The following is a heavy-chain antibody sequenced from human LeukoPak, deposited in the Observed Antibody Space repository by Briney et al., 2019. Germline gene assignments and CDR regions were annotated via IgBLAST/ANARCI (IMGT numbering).Heavy chain of an antibody. J-gene: IGHJ3*02. V-gene: IGHV1-69*05. Sequence: SVKVSCKASGGTFSSYAISWVRQAPGQGLDWMGGIIPIFGTANYAQKFQGRVTITTDESTSTAYMELSSLRSEDTAVYYCARDQLVVAATPYDAFDIWGQGTMVTVSS. CDR2: IIPIFGTA. CDR1: GGTFSSYA. CDR3: ARDQLVVAATPYDAFDI. D-gene: IGHD2-15*01.